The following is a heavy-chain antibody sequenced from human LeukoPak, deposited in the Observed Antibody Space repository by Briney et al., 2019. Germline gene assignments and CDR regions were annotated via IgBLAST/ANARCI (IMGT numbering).Heavy chain of an antibody. Sequence: GGSLRLSCAASRFTFSSYAMSWVSLAQGGGLEWVSSISSSGGTTYFAESMEGRFTISRDSSRNTLFLQMNSLRAEDTAIYYCARLVGATTSAFDVWGQGTMVTVSS. V-gene: IGHV3-23*01. CDR2: ISSSGGTT. J-gene: IGHJ3*01. D-gene: IGHD1-26*01. CDR3: ARLVGATTSAFDV. CDR1: RFTFSSYA.